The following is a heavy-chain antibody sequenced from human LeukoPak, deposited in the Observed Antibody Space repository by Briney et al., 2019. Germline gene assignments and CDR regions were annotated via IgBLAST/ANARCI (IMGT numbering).Heavy chain of an antibody. V-gene: IGHV3-11*06. Sequence: PGGSLGLSCAASGFTFGDYYMSWIRQAPGKGLEWVSYISSSSNFRNYADSVKGRFTISRDNAKNSLYLQMNSLRTEDTAVYYCVRELPPVVSYYFDYWGQGTLVTVSS. J-gene: IGHJ4*02. D-gene: IGHD3-10*01. CDR3: VRELPPVVSYYFDY. CDR1: GFTFGDYY. CDR2: ISSSSNFR.